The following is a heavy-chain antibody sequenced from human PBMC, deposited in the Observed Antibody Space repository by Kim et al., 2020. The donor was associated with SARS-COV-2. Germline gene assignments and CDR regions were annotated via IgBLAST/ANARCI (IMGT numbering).Heavy chain of an antibody. D-gene: IGHD4-17*01. CDR1: GFTFSSYA. CDR3: ASGADGAFYY. J-gene: IGHJ4*02. Sequence: GGSLRLSCAASGFTFSSYAMHWVRQAPGKGLEWVAVISYDGSNKYYADSVKGRFTISRDNSKNTLYLQMNSLRAEDTAVYYCASGADGAFYYWGQGTLVTVSS. CDR2: ISYDGSNK. V-gene: IGHV3-30*04.